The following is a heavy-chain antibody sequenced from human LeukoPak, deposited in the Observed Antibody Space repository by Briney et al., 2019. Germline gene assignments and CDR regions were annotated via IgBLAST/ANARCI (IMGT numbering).Heavy chain of an antibody. V-gene: IGHV3-23*01. Sequence: PGGSLRLSCAASGFTFSSYAMSWVRQAPGKGLEWVSDISGNGRNTYYADSVKGRLTISRDNSKNTLYPQMNSLRAEDTAAYYCAKDRVSSGWLYYLDYWGQGTLVTVSS. CDR1: GFTFSSYA. CDR3: AKDRVSSGWLYYLDY. J-gene: IGHJ4*02. D-gene: IGHD6-19*01. CDR2: ISGNGRNT.